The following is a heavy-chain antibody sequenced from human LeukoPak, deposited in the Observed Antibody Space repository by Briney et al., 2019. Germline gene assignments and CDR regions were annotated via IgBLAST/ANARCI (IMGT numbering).Heavy chain of an antibody. CDR3: ARAITMSGTTNWFDP. V-gene: IGHV1-69*05. CDR1: GGTFSSYA. CDR2: IIPIFGTA. D-gene: IGHD3-22*01. Sequence: SVRVSCKASGGTFSSYAISWVRQAPGQGLEWMGGIIPIFGTANYAQKFQGRVTITTDESTSTAYMELSSLRSEDTAVYYCARAITMSGTTNWFDPWGQGTLVTVSS. J-gene: IGHJ5*02.